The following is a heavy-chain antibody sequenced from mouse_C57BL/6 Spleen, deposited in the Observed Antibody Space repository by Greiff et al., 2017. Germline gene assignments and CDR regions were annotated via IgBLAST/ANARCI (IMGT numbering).Heavy chain of an antibody. CDR3: ARSRGSSPSFDY. D-gene: IGHD1-1*01. CDR1: GYAFTNYL. Sequence: QVQLKESGAELVRPGTSVKVSCKASGYAFTNYLIEWVKQRPGQGLEWIGVINPGSGGTNYNEKFKGKATLTADKSSSTAYMQLSSLTSEDSAVYFCARSRGSSPSFDYWGQGTTLTVSS. CDR2: INPGSGGT. J-gene: IGHJ2*01. V-gene: IGHV1-54*01.